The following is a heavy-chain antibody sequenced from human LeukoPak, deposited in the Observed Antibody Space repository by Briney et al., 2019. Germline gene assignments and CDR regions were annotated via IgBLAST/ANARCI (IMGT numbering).Heavy chain of an antibody. Sequence: GGSLRLSCAASGFTFRSYWMSWVRQAPGKGLEWVANLNQDGSEKYYVDSVKGRFTISRDNAKKSLYLQMNSLRAEDTAVYYCGRDGGPVDHWGQGTLVTVS. D-gene: IGHD3-16*01. CDR2: LNQDGSEK. CDR3: GRDGGPVDH. J-gene: IGHJ4*02. CDR1: GFTFRSYW. V-gene: IGHV3-7*03.